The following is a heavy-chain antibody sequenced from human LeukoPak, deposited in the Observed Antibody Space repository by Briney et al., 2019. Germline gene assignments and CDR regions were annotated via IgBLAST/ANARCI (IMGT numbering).Heavy chain of an antibody. Sequence: ASVKVSCKTSGYSFILYGISWVRQAPGQGLGWMGWISAYTDNTNYAQKLQGRVTMTTDTSASTAYMELRSLRSDDTAVYYCARDKDEYRSSWYDYWGQGTLVAVSS. V-gene: IGHV1-18*01. D-gene: IGHD6-13*01. CDR1: GYSFILYG. J-gene: IGHJ4*02. CDR2: ISAYTDNT. CDR3: ARDKDEYRSSWYDY.